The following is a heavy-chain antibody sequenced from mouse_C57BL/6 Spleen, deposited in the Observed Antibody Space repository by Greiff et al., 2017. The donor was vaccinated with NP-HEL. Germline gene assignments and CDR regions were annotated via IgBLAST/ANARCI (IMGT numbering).Heavy chain of an antibody. CDR2: IDPSDSYT. J-gene: IGHJ2*01. V-gene: IGHV1-69*01. Sequence: QVQLQQPGAELVMPGASVKLSCKASGYTFTSYWMHWVKQRPGQGLEWIGEIDPSDSYTNYNQKFKGKSTLTVDKSSSTAYMQLSSLTSEDSAVYYCARGVITTVVATDWGQGTTLTVSS. CDR1: GYTFTSYW. CDR3: ARGVITTVVATD. D-gene: IGHD1-1*01.